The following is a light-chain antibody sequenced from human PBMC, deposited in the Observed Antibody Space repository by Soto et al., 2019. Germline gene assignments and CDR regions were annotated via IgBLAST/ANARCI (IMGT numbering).Light chain of an antibody. Sequence: QSALTQPASVSGSPGQSITISCTGTSSDVGSYNLVSWYQQHPGKAPKLMIYEGSKRPSGVSNRFSGSKSGNTASLTISGLQADDEADYYCCSYAGSSTSLYVFGTGTQLTVL. CDR2: EGS. CDR3: CSYAGSSTSLYV. CDR1: SSDVGSYNL. V-gene: IGLV2-23*01. J-gene: IGLJ1*01.